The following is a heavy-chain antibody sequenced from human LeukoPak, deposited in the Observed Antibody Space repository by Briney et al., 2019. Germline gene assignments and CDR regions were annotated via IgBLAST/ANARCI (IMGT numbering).Heavy chain of an antibody. J-gene: IGHJ3*02. V-gene: IGHV3-23*01. CDR1: GFTFSSYA. CDR2: ISGSGGST. Sequence: GGSLRLSCAASGFTFSSYAMSWVRQAPGKGLEWVSAISGSGGSTYYADSVKGRFTISRDNSKNTLYLQMNSLRAEDTAVYFCARGGRFGERAAFDIWGQGTMVTVSS. CDR3: ARGGRFGERAAFDI. D-gene: IGHD3-10*01.